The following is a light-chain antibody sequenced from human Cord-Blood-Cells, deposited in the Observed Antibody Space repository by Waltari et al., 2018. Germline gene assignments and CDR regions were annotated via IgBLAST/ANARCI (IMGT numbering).Light chain of an antibody. CDR2: GAS. Sequence: EIVMTQSPATLSVSPGVRATLSCRASQSVSSNLACYQQKPGQAPRLLIYGASTRATGIPARFSGSGSGTEFTLTISSLQSEDFAVYYCQQYNNWPRTFGQGTKVEIK. CDR3: QQYNNWPRT. CDR1: QSVSSN. V-gene: IGKV3-15*01. J-gene: IGKJ1*01.